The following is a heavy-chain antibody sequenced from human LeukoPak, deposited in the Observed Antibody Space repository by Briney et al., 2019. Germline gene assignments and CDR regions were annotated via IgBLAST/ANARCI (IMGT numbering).Heavy chain of an antibody. CDR2: IYYSGST. D-gene: IGHD1-26*01. CDR3: ARGPVGGATYYDGDAFEI. CDR1: GGSMSSYY. V-gene: IGHV4-59*01. Sequence: SETLSLTCTVSGGSMSSYYWSWIRQSPGKGLEWIGYIYYSGSTNYNPSLKSRVTISVDTSKNQFSLKLSSVTAVDTAVYYCARGPVGGATYYDGDAFEIWGQGTMVTVSS. J-gene: IGHJ3*02.